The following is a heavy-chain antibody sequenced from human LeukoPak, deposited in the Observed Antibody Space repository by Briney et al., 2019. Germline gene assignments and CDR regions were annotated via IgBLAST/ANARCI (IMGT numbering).Heavy chain of an antibody. Sequence: GGSLRLSCVDSGFTFTNAWMSWVRQAPGKGLEWIGRIKSKTDGETTNYAEPVRGRFTISRDNSKNTLYLHMSSLRAEDTAMYYCVKDKTGDYSFEYWGQGTLVTVSS. CDR3: VKDKTGDYSFEY. D-gene: IGHD7-27*01. J-gene: IGHJ4*02. V-gene: IGHV3-15*05. CDR1: GFTFTNAW. CDR2: IKSKTDGETT.